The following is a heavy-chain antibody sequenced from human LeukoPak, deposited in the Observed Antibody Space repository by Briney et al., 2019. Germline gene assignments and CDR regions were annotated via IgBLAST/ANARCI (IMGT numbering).Heavy chain of an antibody. Sequence: PSETLSLTCTVSGGSISSSSYYWGWIRQPPGKGLEWIGSIYYSGSTYYNPSLKSRVTISVDTSKNQFSLKLSSVTAADTAVYYCARRCIEAAGTGIDYWGQGTLVTVSS. D-gene: IGHD6-13*01. CDR1: GGSISSSSYY. CDR3: ARRCIEAAGTGIDY. V-gene: IGHV4-39*01. J-gene: IGHJ4*02. CDR2: IYYSGST.